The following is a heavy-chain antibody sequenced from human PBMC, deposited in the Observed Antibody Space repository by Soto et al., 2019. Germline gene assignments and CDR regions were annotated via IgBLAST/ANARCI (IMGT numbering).Heavy chain of an antibody. Sequence: QVQLVESGGGVVQPGRSLRLSCSASGFTFSDFEMYWVRQAPGKGLDWVSFISYDGSNQYYAGSVKGRFTVSRDNSTNTLFLLMNSLRPEDTAVYFCARRTGTAPRFDYWGQGTLVTVSS. CDR2: ISYDGSNQ. CDR1: GFTFSDFE. D-gene: IGHD1-7*01. CDR3: ARRTGTAPRFDY. J-gene: IGHJ4*02. V-gene: IGHV3-30-3*01.